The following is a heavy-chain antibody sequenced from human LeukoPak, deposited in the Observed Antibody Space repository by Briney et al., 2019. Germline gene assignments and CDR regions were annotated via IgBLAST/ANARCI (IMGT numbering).Heavy chain of an antibody. CDR2: IYYSGGT. CDR1: GGSISSYY. CDR3: ARPIPGAFRYASNPVAFDI. D-gene: IGHD2-2*01. Sequence: SETLSLTCTVSGGSISSYYWSWIRQPPGKGLEWIGYIYYSGGTNYNPSLKSRVTISVDTSKNQFSLKLSSVTAADTAVYYCARPIPGAFRYASNPVAFDIWGQGTMVTVSS. V-gene: IGHV4-59*08. J-gene: IGHJ3*02.